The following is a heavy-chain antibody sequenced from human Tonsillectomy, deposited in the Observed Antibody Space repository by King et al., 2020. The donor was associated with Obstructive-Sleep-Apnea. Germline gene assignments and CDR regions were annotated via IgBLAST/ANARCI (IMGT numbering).Heavy chain of an antibody. J-gene: IGHJ6*02. V-gene: IGHV5-51*01. CDR3: ARLSNDWGYYYGMDV. Sequence: QLVQSGAEVKKPGESLKISCKGSGYSFTSYWIGWVRQMPGKGLEGMGIIYPGDSVTRYSPSFQGQVTISADKSISTAYLQWSSLKASDTAMYYCARLSNDWGYYYGMDVWGQGTTVIVSS. CDR2: IYPGDSVT. D-gene: IGHD7-27*01. CDR1: GYSFTSYW.